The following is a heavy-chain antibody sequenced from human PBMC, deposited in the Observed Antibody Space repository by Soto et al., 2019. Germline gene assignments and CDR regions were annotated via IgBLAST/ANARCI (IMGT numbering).Heavy chain of an antibody. CDR1: GFTFSSSE. D-gene: IGHD2-15*01. CDR2: IHPGGQTI. V-gene: IGHV3-48*03. J-gene: IGHJ3*01. Sequence: GSLRLSCAASGFTFSSSEMYWVRQAPGKGLEWISYIHPGGQTIFYAESVKGRFTISRDNAKHSVYLQMNSLRAEDTAVYYCARRGSRWGRGTKVTVSS. CDR3: ARRGSR.